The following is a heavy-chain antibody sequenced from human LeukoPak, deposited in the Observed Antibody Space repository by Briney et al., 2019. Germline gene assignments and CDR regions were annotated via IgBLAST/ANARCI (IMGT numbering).Heavy chain of an antibody. CDR3: ARDNHAFDY. CDR1: GFTFSSYA. Sequence: GGSLRLSCATSGFTFSSYAMHWVRQAPGKGLEWVAVISYDGSNKYYADSAKGRFTISRDNSKNTLYLQMNSLRAEDTAVYYCARDNHAFDYWGQGTLVTVSS. V-gene: IGHV3-30-3*01. J-gene: IGHJ4*02. CDR2: ISYDGSNK.